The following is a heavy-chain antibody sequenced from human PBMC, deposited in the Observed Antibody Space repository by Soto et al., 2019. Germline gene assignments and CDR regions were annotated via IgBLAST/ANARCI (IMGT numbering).Heavy chain of an antibody. Sequence: GASVKVSCKASGYTFTSYAMHWVRQAPGQGLEWMGWINAGNGNTKYSQKFQGRVTITRDTSASTAYMELSSLRSEDTAVYYCAREGGGSYSTGYYYYYGMDVWGQGTTVTVSS. D-gene: IGHD1-26*01. CDR2: INAGNGNT. CDR3: AREGGGSYSTGYYYYYGMDV. J-gene: IGHJ6*02. V-gene: IGHV1-3*01. CDR1: GYTFTSYA.